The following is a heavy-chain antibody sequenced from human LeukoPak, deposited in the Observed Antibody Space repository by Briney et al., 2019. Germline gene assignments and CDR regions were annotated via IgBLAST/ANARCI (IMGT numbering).Heavy chain of an antibody. Sequence: GGSLRLSCAASGFTFTSYAMNWVRQAPGKGLEWVAVISYDGSNKYYADSVKGRFTISRDNSKNTLYLQMNSLRAEDTAVYYCARGLYYDFWSGYYGGDYFDYWGQGTLVTVSS. CDR3: ARGLYYDFWSGYYGGDYFDY. V-gene: IGHV3-30-3*01. CDR2: ISYDGSNK. D-gene: IGHD3-3*01. CDR1: GFTFTSYA. J-gene: IGHJ4*02.